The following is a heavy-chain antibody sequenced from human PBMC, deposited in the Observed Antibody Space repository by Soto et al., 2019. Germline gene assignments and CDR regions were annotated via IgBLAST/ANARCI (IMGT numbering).Heavy chain of an antibody. V-gene: IGHV4-39*07. CDR1: GGSISSSSYY. CDR3: ARDGSKSDI. CDR2: IYYSGST. D-gene: IGHD5-12*01. J-gene: IGHJ3*02. Sequence: SETLSLTCTVSGGSISSSSYYWGWIRQPPGKGLEWIGSIYYSGSTYYNPSLKSRVTISVDTSKNQFSLKLSSVTAADTAVYYCARDGSKSDIWGQGTMVTVSS.